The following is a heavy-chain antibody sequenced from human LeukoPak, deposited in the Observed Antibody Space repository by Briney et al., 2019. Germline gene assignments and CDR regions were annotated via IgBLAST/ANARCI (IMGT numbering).Heavy chain of an antibody. CDR1: GGSFSGYY. CDR2: INHSGST. V-gene: IGHV4-34*01. CDR3: ARSSLVTARGSLFQH. D-gene: IGHD2-21*02. J-gene: IGHJ1*01. Sequence: SETLSLTCAVYGGSFSGYYWSWLRQPPGKGLEWLGEINHSGSTNYNPSLKSRVTISVDTSKNQFSLKLSSVTAADTAVYYCARSSLVTARGSLFQHWGQGTLVTVSS.